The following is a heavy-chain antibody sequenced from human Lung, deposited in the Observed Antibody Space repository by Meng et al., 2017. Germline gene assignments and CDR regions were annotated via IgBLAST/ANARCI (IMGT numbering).Heavy chain of an antibody. V-gene: IGHV1-2*06. CDR3: ARDEDISAAGKLFGDY. Sequence: QVALVQSGAEVKKPGASVKVSCKPSGYNFPDYYTHWVRRAPGKGLEWMGRINPKSGDTHYAQKFQARVTMTGDTSISTAYMELSGLRSDDTAMYYCARDEDISAAGKLFGDYWGQGTLVTVSS. CDR1: GYNFPDYY. J-gene: IGHJ4*02. D-gene: IGHD6-25*01. CDR2: INPKSGDT.